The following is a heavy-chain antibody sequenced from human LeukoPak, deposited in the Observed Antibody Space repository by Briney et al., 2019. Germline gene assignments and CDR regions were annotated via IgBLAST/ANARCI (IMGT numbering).Heavy chain of an antibody. CDR2: IYYSGST. D-gene: IGHD6-13*01. Sequence: SETLSLTCTVSGGSISSSSYYWGWIRQPPGKGLEWIGSIYYSGSTYYNPSLKSRVTISVDTSKNQFSLKLSSVTAADTAVYYCARDSQQRDYFDYWGQGTLVTVSS. CDR1: GGSISSSSYY. V-gene: IGHV4-39*07. CDR3: ARDSQQRDYFDY. J-gene: IGHJ4*02.